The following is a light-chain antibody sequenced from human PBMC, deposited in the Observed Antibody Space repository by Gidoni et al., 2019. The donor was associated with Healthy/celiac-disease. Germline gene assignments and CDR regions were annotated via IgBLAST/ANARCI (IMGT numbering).Light chain of an antibody. CDR2: DAS. V-gene: IGKV1-33*01. Sequence: DIQMTQSPSSLSASVGDRVTITCQASRDISNYLNWYQQKAGKAPKLLIYDASNLETGVPSRFSGSGSGTDFTFTIRSLQPEDIATYYCQQYDNLPITFXXXTRLEIK. CDR3: QQYDNLPIT. J-gene: IGKJ5*01. CDR1: RDISNY.